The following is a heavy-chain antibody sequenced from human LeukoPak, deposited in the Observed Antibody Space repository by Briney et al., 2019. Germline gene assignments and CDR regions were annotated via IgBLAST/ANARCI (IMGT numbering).Heavy chain of an antibody. CDR2: IYSGGST. CDR1: GFTVSSNY. CDR3: ARVSSSSGWYVGFDY. V-gene: IGHV3-66*01. D-gene: IGHD6-19*01. Sequence: GGSLRLSCAASGFTVSSNYMSWVRQAPGKGREWVSVIYSGGSTYYADSVKGRFTISRDNSKNTLYLQMNSLRAEDTAVYYCARVSSSSGWYVGFDYWGQGTLVTVSS. J-gene: IGHJ4*02.